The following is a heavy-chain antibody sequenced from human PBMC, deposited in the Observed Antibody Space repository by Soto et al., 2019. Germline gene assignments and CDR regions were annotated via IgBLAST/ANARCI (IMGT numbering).Heavy chain of an antibody. Sequence: EVQLVESGGGLVQPGRSLRLSCAASGFIFGDYAMQWVRQVPGKGLEWVSSISWNGESIGYADSVKGRFTISRDNGKKSVYLQMNSLRGEDTALYYCAKDVGSSGWYDGFDSWGQGTLVTVS. CDR1: GFIFGDYA. CDR3: AKDVGSSGWYDGFDS. V-gene: IGHV3-9*01. CDR2: ISWNGESI. D-gene: IGHD6-19*01. J-gene: IGHJ4*02.